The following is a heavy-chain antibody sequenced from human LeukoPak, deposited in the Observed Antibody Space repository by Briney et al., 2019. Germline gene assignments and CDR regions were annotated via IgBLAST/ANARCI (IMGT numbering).Heavy chain of an antibody. V-gene: IGHV4-30-2*01. J-gene: IGHJ4*02. CDR3: ASAYGSGNYMVPGY. Sequence: SETLSLTCTVSGGSISSGGYSWSWIRQPPGKGLEWIGYMYQSGSTYYNPSLKSRVIISVDRSKNQFSLKLSSVTAADTAVYYCASAYGSGNYMVPGYWGQGTLVTVSS. CDR1: GGSISSGGYS. D-gene: IGHD3-10*01. CDR2: MYQSGST.